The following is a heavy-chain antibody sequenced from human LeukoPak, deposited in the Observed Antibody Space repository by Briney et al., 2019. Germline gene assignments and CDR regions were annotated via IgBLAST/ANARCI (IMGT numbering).Heavy chain of an antibody. D-gene: IGHD3-3*01. CDR2: IYYSGST. V-gene: IGHV4-30-4*08. J-gene: IGHJ5*02. CDR1: GFTFSSYA. Sequence: LRLSCAASGFTFSSYAMSWVRQAPGKGLEWIGYIYYSGSTYYNPSLKSRVTISVDTSKNQFSLKLSSVTAANTAVYYCAREDHYYDFWSGYYLNHWFDPWGQGTLVTVSS. CDR3: AREDHYYDFWSGYYLNHWFDP.